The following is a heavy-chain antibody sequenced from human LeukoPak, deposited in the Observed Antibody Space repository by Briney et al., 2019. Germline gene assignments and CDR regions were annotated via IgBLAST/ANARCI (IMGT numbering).Heavy chain of an antibody. CDR3: ARDPGE. D-gene: IGHD7-27*01. CDR1: GGSITSYY. Sequence: SETLSLTCTVSGGSITSYYWSWIRQPAGKGLEWIGRIYNSGNTNYNSSLKSRVTMSVDTSKNQFSLKLTSVTAADTAVYYCARDPGEWGQGTLVPVSS. CDR2: IYNSGNT. J-gene: IGHJ4*02. V-gene: IGHV4-4*07.